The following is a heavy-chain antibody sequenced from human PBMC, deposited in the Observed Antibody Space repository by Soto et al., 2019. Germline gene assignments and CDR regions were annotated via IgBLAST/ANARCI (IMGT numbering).Heavy chain of an antibody. D-gene: IGHD6-13*01. Sequence: SETLSLTCTVSGASISSYYWSWIRQLPGGGLEWIGYIFNSGSTKYSPSLKSRVSISVDASNDQFSLRLNAVTAAGTAVYYCARDYSRIFDSWGQGALVTVPS. CDR3: ARDYSRIFDS. V-gene: IGHV4-59*01. CDR2: IFNSGST. CDR1: GASISSYY. J-gene: IGHJ4*02.